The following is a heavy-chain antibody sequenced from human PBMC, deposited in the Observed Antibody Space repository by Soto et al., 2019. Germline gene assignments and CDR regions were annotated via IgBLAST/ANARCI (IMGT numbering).Heavy chain of an antibody. D-gene: IGHD3-10*01. J-gene: IGHJ6*02. Sequence: SETLSLTCTVSGGSISSYYWSWIRQSPGKGLEWIGFIYYTGSTKYNPSLNSRVTISVDTSKNQFSLTVTSVTAADTAVYYCARRGYGPGFPYYYGMDVWGQGTTVTVSS. V-gene: IGHV4-59*08. CDR1: GGSISSYY. CDR3: ARRGYGPGFPYYYGMDV. CDR2: IYYTGST.